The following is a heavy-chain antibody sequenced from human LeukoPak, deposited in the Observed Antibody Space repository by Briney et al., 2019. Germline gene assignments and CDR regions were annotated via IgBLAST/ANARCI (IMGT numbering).Heavy chain of an antibody. V-gene: IGHV4-34*01. CDR2: INHSGST. CDR3: ARKSPYDFWSGYYYDYYYYGMDV. CDR1: GGSFSGYY. D-gene: IGHD3-3*01. Sequence: SETLSLTCAVYGGSFSGYYWSWIRQPPGKGLEWIGEINHSGSTNYNPSLKSRVTISVDTSKNQFSLKLSSVTAADTAVYYCARKSPYDFWSGYYYDYYYYGMDVWGQGTTVTVSS. J-gene: IGHJ6*02.